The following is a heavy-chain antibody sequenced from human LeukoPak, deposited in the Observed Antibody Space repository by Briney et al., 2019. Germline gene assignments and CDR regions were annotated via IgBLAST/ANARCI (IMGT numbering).Heavy chain of an antibody. J-gene: IGHJ4*02. CDR1: GYTFTNYF. D-gene: IGHD5-12*01. CDR3: ARGEVAMAD. CDR2: INPSNGDT. Sequence: GASVKVSCKASGYTFTNYFIHWVRQAPGQGLEWMGWINPSNGDTASAQNFQGRVTLTSDTSTRTAYMELRRLRYDDTAVYYCARGEVAMADWGQGARVTVSS. V-gene: IGHV1-2*02.